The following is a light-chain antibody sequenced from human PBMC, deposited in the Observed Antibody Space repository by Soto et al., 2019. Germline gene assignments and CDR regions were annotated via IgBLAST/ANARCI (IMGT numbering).Light chain of an antibody. J-gene: IGKJ1*01. V-gene: IGKV1-39*01. CDR1: QSIDTY. CDR2: VAS. Sequence: DIQMTQSPSSLSASVGDRVTVTCRASQSIDTYLNWYQQRPGQAPKLLIYVASTLQSGVPSRFSGSGSGTHFTLTISILQPEDFATYYCQQNQDIPPTFGQGTRVE. CDR3: QQNQDIPPT.